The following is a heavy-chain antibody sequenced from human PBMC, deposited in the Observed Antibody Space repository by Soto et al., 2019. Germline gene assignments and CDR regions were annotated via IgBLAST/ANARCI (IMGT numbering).Heavy chain of an antibody. Sequence: SETLSLTCTVXGGSISSGGYYWSWIRQRPGKGLEWIGYIYYSGSTYYNPSLKSRVTISVDTSKNQFSLKLSSATAADTAVYYCARNGVYYDSSGYYRGGAYYFDYWGQGTLVTVSS. D-gene: IGHD3-22*01. V-gene: IGHV4-31*03. CDR1: GGSISSGGYY. CDR3: ARNGVYYDSSGYYRGGAYYFDY. J-gene: IGHJ4*02. CDR2: IYYSGST.